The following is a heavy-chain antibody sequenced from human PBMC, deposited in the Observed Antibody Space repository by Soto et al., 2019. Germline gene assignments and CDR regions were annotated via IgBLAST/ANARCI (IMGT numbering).Heavy chain of an antibody. CDR1: GGSISSYY. V-gene: IGHV4-59*01. Sequence: SETLSLTCTVSGGSISSYYWSWIRQPPGKGLEWIGYIYYSGSTNYNPSLKSRVTISVDTSKNQFSLKLSSVTAADTAVYYCARVRNVDIVAASMDVWGQGTTVTVSS. CDR3: ARVRNVDIVAASMDV. D-gene: IGHD5-12*01. CDR2: IYYSGST. J-gene: IGHJ6*02.